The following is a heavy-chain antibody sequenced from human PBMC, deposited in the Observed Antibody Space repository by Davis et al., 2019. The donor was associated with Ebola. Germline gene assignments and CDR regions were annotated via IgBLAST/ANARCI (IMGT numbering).Heavy chain of an antibody. CDR1: NYSFSSGYH. J-gene: IGHJ5*02. Sequence: SETLSLTCTVSNYSFSSGYHWGWIRQPPGKGLEWIGTIYDSGTPDYNPSLKSRATISLDTSKNQFSLKLSSVTAADTAVYYCARFNSWGYSWFDPWGQGTLVTVSS. CDR3: ARFNSWGYSWFDP. CDR2: IYDSGTP. D-gene: IGHD6-13*01. V-gene: IGHV4-38-2*02.